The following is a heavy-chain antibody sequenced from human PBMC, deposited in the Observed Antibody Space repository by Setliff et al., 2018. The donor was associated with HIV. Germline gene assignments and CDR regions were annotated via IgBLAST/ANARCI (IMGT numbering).Heavy chain of an antibody. D-gene: IGHD3-3*01. V-gene: IGHV4-39*07. CDR2: IFYSGSP. CDR3: ARVASYDFWSGYLHYFDY. Sequence: SETLSLTCIVSSGSITSSNYYWGWIRQPPGKGLEWIGSIFYSGSPYYTPSLKSRVTISVDTSKNQFSLNLTSVTAADTAVYYCARVASYDFWSGYLHYFDYWGQGTPVTVSS. CDR1: SGSITSSNYY. J-gene: IGHJ4*02.